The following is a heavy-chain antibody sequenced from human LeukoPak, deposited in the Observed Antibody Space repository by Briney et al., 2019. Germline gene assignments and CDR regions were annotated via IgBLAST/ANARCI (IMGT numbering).Heavy chain of an antibody. V-gene: IGHV3-33*06. D-gene: IGHD3-3*01. CDR3: AKNSPTIFPAAGV. J-gene: IGHJ6*02. CDR1: GFTFSSYG. Sequence: GRSLRLSCAASGFTFSSYGMHWVRQAPGKGLEWVAVIWYDGSNKYYADSVKGRFTISRDNAKNSLYLLMDSLRAEDTAVYYCAKNSPTIFPAAGVWGQGTTVIVSS. CDR2: IWYDGSNK.